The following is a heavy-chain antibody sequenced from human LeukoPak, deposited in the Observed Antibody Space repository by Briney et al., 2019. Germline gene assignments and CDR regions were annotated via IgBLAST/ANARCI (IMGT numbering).Heavy chain of an antibody. D-gene: IGHD6-19*01. CDR1: GSSISSGYY. V-gene: IGHV4-38-2*02. CDR2: IYHSGGT. CDR3: ATGGQIAVTGGGPDLKYYYYMDV. Sequence: SETLSLTCIVSGSSISSGYYWGWIRQPPGKGLEWIGSIYHSGGTYYIPSLKSRVAISVDTSKNQFSLKLSSVTAADTAVYYCATGGQIAVTGGGPDLKYYYYMDVWGKGTTVTVSS. J-gene: IGHJ6*03.